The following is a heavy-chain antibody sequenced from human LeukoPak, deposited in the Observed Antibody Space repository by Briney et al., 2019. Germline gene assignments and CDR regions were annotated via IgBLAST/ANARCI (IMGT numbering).Heavy chain of an antibody. CDR3: AKVHYDILTGYIYAFDI. D-gene: IGHD3-9*01. V-gene: IGHV3-21*04. CDR1: GFTLSSYS. Sequence: GGSLRLSCAASGFTLSSYSMKWVRRAPGKGLEWGSFIRSSSSYIYYADSVKGRFTISRDNSKNTLYLQMNSLRAEDTAVYYCAKVHYDILTGYIYAFDIWGQGTMVTVSS. CDR2: IRSSSSYI. J-gene: IGHJ3*02.